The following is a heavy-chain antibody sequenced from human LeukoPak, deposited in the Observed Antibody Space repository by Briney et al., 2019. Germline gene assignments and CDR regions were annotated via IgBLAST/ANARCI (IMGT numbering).Heavy chain of an antibody. CDR2: ISSGGSTI. Sequence: GGSLRLSCAASGFTFSDYYMSWIRQAPGKGLEWVSYISSGGSTIYYADSVKGRFTISRDNAKNSLYLQMNSLRAEDTAVYYCASPTRGGNYFDYWGQGTLVTVSS. CDR1: GFTFSDYY. V-gene: IGHV3-11*01. J-gene: IGHJ4*02. CDR3: ASPTRGGNYFDY. D-gene: IGHD2-15*01.